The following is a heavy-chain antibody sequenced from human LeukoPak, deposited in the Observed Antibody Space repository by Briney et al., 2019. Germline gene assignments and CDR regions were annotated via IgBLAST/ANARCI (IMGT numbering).Heavy chain of an antibody. V-gene: IGHV4-34*01. D-gene: IGHD1-26*01. CDR3: ARTMVGATWGYFDY. J-gene: IGHJ4*02. CDR1: GGSFSGYY. Sequence: PSETLSLTCAVYGGSFSGYYWSWIRQPPGKGLEWIGEINHSGSTNYNPSLKSRVTISVDTSKNQFSLKLSSVTAADTAVYYCARTMVGATWGYFDYWGQGTLVTVSS. CDR2: INHSGST.